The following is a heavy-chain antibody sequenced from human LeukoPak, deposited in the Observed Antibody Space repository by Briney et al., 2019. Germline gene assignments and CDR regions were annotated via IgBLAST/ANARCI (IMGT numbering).Heavy chain of an antibody. V-gene: IGHV3-23*01. Sequence: GGSLRLSCAASGFTFSSYGMSWVRRAPGKGLECVSAITATGSSSYYTDSVKGRFTISRDNSMNTLYLQMNTLRAEDTALYYCAKLNGQVIIAFGGVTWFDPWGQGTLVTVSS. D-gene: IGHD3-16*01. J-gene: IGHJ5*02. CDR3: AKLNGQVIIAFGGVTWFDP. CDR2: ITATGSSS. CDR1: GFTFSSYG.